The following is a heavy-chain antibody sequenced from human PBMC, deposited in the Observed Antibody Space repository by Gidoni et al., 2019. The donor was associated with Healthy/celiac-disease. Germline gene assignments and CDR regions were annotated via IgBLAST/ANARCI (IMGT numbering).Heavy chain of an antibody. Sequence: QMQLVQSGPEVKKPGTSVKVSCKASGFTFTSSAVQWVRQASGQRLEWIGWIVVGSGNTNYAQKFQERVTITRDMSTSTAYMELSSLRSEDTAVYYCAAERLAVAGTLDYWGQGTLVTVSS. V-gene: IGHV1-58*01. CDR2: IVVGSGNT. CDR1: GFTFTSSA. D-gene: IGHD6-19*01. CDR3: AAERLAVAGTLDY. J-gene: IGHJ4*02.